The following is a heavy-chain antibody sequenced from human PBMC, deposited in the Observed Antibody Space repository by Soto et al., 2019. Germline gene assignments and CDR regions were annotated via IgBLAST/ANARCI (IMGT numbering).Heavy chain of an antibody. CDR1: GFTVDDYA. CDR2: ISWNSGSI. J-gene: IGHJ4*02. V-gene: IGHV3-9*01. D-gene: IGHD3-3*01. Sequence: ESGGGLVQPGRSLRLSCAASGFTVDDYAMHWVRLAPGKGLERVSGISWNSGSIGYADSVKGRFTISRDNAKNSLYLQMNSLRAADTALSYCARGLFGVVIISYFDFWGQGTLVTVSS. CDR3: ARGLFGVVIISYFDF.